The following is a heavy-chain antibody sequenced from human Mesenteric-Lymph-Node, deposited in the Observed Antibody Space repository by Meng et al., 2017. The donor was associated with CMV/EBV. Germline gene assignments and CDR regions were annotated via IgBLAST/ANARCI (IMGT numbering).Heavy chain of an antibody. V-gene: IGHV5-51*01. CDR2: IYPGDSDT. CDR3: ARHRDPLLSSPFDF. D-gene: IGHD2-21*01. J-gene: IGHJ4*02. CDR1: GYDFLNYW. Sequence: KVSCKGSGYDFLNYWIGWVRQMPGKGLEWMGIIYPGDSDTRYSPSFQGQVTISADKSINITYLRWSSLRASDTAMYYCARHRDPLLSSPFDFWGQGTLVTVSS.